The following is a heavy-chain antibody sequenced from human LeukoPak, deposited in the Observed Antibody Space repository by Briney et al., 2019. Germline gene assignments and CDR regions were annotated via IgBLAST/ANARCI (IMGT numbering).Heavy chain of an antibody. J-gene: IGHJ4*02. V-gene: IGHV4-59*01. CDR1: GGSMSSYY. CDR2: IYYSGST. D-gene: IGHD2-2*01. Sequence: SETLSLTCTVSGGSMSSYYWSWIRQPPGRGLEYIGYIYYSGSTSYNPSLKSRVTISVDTSKNQFSLKLSSVTAADTALYYCARDLRGSSCYDYWGQGTLVTVSS. CDR3: ARDLRGSSCYDY.